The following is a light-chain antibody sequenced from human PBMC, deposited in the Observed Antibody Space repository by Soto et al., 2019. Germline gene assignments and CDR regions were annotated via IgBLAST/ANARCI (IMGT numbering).Light chain of an antibody. J-gene: IGKJ4*01. CDR2: AAS. CDR1: QGIKSH. V-gene: IGKV1-9*01. Sequence: DIQLTQSPSFLSASVGDRVTITCRASQGIKSHLAWYQQKPGKAPKLLIYAASTLQSGVPSRFSGGGSGTEFTLTISSLQPEDFANYYCLRHDNYPLSFGGGTKVEIK. CDR3: LRHDNYPLS.